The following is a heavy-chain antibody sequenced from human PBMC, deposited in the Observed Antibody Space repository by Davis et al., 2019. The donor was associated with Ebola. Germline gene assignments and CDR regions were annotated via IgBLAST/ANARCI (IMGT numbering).Heavy chain of an antibody. V-gene: IGHV3-9*01. Sequence: PGGSLRLSCAASGFTFNTYTVHWVRQVPGKGLEWVAGITWNGCDIGYADSMKGRFTISRDNGKNSLYLQMDSLTIEDTALYYCVKDSATTDLYYYGMDFWGQGTTVIVSS. CDR2: ITWNGCDI. CDR3: VKDSATTDLYYYGMDF. J-gene: IGHJ6*02. CDR1: GFTFNTYT. D-gene: IGHD1-14*01.